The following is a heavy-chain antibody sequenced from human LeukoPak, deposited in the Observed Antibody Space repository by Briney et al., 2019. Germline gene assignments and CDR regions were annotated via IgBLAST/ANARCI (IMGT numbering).Heavy chain of an antibody. D-gene: IGHD5-12*01. V-gene: IGHV4-59*01. CDR1: GGSISSYY. CDR2: IYYSGST. J-gene: IGHJ4*02. Sequence: SETLSLTCTVSGGSISSYYWSWIRQPPGKGLEWIGYIYYSGSTNYNPSLKSRVTISVDTSKNQFSLKLSSVTAADTAMYYCARVSGYDWESFYDYWGQGSLVTVSS. CDR3: ARVSGYDWESFYDY.